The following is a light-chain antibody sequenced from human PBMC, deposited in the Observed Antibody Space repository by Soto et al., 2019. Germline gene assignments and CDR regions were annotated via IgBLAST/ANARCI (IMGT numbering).Light chain of an antibody. CDR1: QDIKNY. Sequence: DIQMTQSPSSLSASVGDRVTITCQASQDIKNYLNWYQQKPGKAPKLLIYDADILEKGVPSRFSGSGSGTHFTFTISNLQPEDIATYYCQHYNGPPSFGGGAKVEVK. CDR2: DAD. V-gene: IGKV1-33*01. CDR3: QHYNGPPS. J-gene: IGKJ4*01.